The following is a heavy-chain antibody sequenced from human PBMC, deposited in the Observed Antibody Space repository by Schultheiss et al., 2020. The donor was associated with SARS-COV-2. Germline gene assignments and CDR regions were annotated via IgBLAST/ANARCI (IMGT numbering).Heavy chain of an antibody. V-gene: IGHV4-59*10. CDR2: IYTSGST. Sequence: GSLRLSCAVYGGSFSGYYWSWIRQPAGKGLEWIGRIYTSGSTNYNPSLKSRVTMSVDTSKNQFSLKLSSVTAADTAVYYCARLSGYQLPYPGFPIGYYYYMDVWGKGTTVTVSS. D-gene: IGHD2-2*02. CDR1: GGSFSGYY. CDR3: ARLSGYQLPYPGFPIGYYYYMDV. J-gene: IGHJ6*03.